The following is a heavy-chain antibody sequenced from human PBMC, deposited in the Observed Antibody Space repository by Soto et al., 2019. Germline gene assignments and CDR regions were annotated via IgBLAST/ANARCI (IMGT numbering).Heavy chain of an antibody. V-gene: IGHV1-69*12. CDR2: IIPIFGTA. CDR3: ARGYYYDSSGYYGAAYFQH. D-gene: IGHD3-22*01. Sequence: QVQLVQSGAEVKKPGSSVKVSCKASGGTFSSYAISWVRQAPGQGLEWMGGIIPIFGTANYAQKFQGRVTIAADESTSTAYMELSSLRSEDTAVYYCARGYYYDSSGYYGAAYFQHWGQGTLVTVSS. J-gene: IGHJ1*01. CDR1: GGTFSSYA.